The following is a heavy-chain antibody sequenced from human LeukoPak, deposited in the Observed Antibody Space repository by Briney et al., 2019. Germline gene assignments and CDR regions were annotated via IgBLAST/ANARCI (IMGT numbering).Heavy chain of an antibody. CDR1: GFTFSSFA. Sequence: PGGSLRLSCAASGFTFSSFAMTWVRQAPGKGLEWVSVVSYRSGSGTFYADSVKGRFTISRDNSKNTLYLQMNSLTAEDTAVYYCARDQIVVVPAAMYGGYYYYGMDVWGQGTTVTVSS. D-gene: IGHD2-2*01. CDR2: VSYRSGSGT. V-gene: IGHV3-23*01. CDR3: ARDQIVVVPAAMYGGYYYYGMDV. J-gene: IGHJ6*02.